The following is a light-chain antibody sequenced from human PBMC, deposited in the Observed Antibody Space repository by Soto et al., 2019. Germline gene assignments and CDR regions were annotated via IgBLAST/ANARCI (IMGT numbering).Light chain of an antibody. CDR1: QSVSSN. CDR2: GAS. J-gene: IGKJ1*01. Sequence: EIVMTQSPATLSVSPGERATLSCRASQSVSSNLAWYQQKPGQAPRLLIYGASRRATGFPARFSGSGSGTDFTLTISSLQSEDFAVYYCQQFDNWPWTFDQGTKVDIK. V-gene: IGKV3-15*01. CDR3: QQFDNWPWT.